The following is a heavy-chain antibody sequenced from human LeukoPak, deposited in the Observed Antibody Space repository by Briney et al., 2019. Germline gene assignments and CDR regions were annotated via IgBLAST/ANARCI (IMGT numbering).Heavy chain of an antibody. J-gene: IGHJ6*02. CDR1: GYILSELS. V-gene: IGHV1-24*01. D-gene: IGHD1-1*01. Sequence: ASVKVSCKVSGYILSELSVHWVRQAPGKGLEWMGGFDPEDFETVYAQKFQGRVTLTEDRATDTAYMELSRLRSEDTAVYCGTTAGAENYNGMDVWGQGTAVIVSS. CDR2: FDPEDFET. CDR3: TTAGAENYNGMDV.